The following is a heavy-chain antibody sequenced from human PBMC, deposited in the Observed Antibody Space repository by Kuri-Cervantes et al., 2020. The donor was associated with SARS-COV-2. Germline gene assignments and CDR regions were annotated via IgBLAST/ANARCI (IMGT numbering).Heavy chain of an antibody. V-gene: IGHV3-21*04. D-gene: IGHD4-17*01. CDR1: GFTFSAYT. J-gene: IGHJ1*01. Sequence: GGSLRLSCVASGFTFSAYTLNWVRQAPGKGLEWVSSITRSSVYISYADSLKGRFTISRDNSKNTLYLQMNSLRVEDTALYYCAKDRAYGGYDRGSLQHWGQGTLVTVSS. CDR3: AKDRAYGGYDRGSLQH. CDR2: ITRSSVYI.